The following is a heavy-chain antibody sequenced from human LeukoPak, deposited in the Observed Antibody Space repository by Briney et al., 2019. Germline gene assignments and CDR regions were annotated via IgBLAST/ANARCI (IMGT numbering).Heavy chain of an antibody. CDR2: INHSGST. CDR1: GGSFSGYY. J-gene: IGHJ6*02. Sequence: SETLSLTCAVYGGSFSGYYWSWIRQPPGKGLEWIGEINHSGSTNYNPSLKSRVTKSVDTSKNRFSLKLSSVTAADTAVYYCARVGFRGSGSYYPPHYYYYYGIDVWGQGTTVTVSS. CDR3: ARVGFRGSGSYYPPHYYYYYGIDV. D-gene: IGHD3-10*01. V-gene: IGHV4-34*01.